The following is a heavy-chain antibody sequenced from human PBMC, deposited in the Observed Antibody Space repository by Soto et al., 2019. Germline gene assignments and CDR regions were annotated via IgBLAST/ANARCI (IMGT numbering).Heavy chain of an antibody. CDR2: INGDGSLI. D-gene: IGHD4-17*01. CDR1: GFTFRNYW. J-gene: IGHJ4*02. CDR3: XXAPSTDPDF. V-gene: IGHV3-74*01. Sequence: VQLVESGGGLVQPGGSLRLSCAASGFTFRNYWMHWVRQAPGKGLEWVSHINGDGSLIRYADSVKGRFTISRDNANNXVXXXXNXLRXDDTAVYFCXXAPSTDPDFWGQGTLVTVSS.